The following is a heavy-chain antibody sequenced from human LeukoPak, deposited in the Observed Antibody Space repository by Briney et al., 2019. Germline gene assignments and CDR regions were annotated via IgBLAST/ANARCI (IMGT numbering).Heavy chain of an antibody. CDR3: ARGRGVAGIPRRDY. CDR2: IYYSGST. D-gene: IGHD6-19*01. CDR1: GGSISSYY. Sequence: SETLSLTCTVSGGSISSYYWSWIRQPPGKGLEWLGYIYYSGSTNYNPSLKSRVTISVDTSKNQFSLKLSSVTAADTAVYYCARGRGVAGIPRRDYWGQGTLVTVSS. J-gene: IGHJ4*02. V-gene: IGHV4-59*12.